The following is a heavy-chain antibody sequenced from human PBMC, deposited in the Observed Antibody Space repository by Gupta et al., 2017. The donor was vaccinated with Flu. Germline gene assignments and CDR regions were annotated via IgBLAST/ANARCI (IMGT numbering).Heavy chain of an antibody. V-gene: IGHV3-30*18. CDR1: GFTFCTYG. D-gene: IGHD3-10*01. J-gene: IGHJ4*02. CDR3: AKNYYGSGSYYCDY. CDR2: ISYDGSNK. Sequence: QVQLVESGRGVFQPWRSLRLSCAASGFTFCTYGMYWVRQAPGKGLEWLAVISYDGSNKYYADSVKGRFTISRDNSKNTLYLQMNSLRAEDTAVYYCAKNYYGSGSYYCDYWGQGTLVTVSS.